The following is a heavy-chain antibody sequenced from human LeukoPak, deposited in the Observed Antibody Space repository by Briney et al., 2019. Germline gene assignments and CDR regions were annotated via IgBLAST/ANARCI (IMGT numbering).Heavy chain of an antibody. J-gene: IGHJ4*02. V-gene: IGHV3-48*02. D-gene: IGHD1-26*01. CDR3: ARDPPYSGSYYGFDY. Sequence: GGSLRPSCAASGFIFRTFGMHSVRQAPGKGVEWVSYICSSSSTIYYADSVKGRFTISRDNAKNSLYLQMNSLRDEDTAVYYCARDPPYSGSYYGFDYWGQGTLVTVSS. CDR2: ICSSSSTI. CDR1: GFIFRTFG.